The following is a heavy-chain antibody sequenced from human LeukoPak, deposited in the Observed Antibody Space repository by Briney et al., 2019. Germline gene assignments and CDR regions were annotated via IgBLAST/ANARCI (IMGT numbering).Heavy chain of an antibody. J-gene: IGHJ4*02. CDR2: INHSGSA. Sequence: PSETLSLTCAVFGGSFSGYHWTWIRQSPGKGLEWIGQINHSGSANYNRSLKSRVTITIASSKNEFSLELSSVTAADSAMYYCAKGKYDSSDYSGGWYYLDYWGQGSLVTVSS. CDR3: AKGKYDSSDYSGGWYYLDY. CDR1: GGSFSGYH. D-gene: IGHD3-22*01. V-gene: IGHV4-34*01.